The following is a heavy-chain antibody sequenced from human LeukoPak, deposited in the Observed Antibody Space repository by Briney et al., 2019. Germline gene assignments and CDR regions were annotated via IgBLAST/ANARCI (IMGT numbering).Heavy chain of an antibody. D-gene: IGHD3-22*01. CDR2: IYHSGST. V-gene: IGHV4-30-2*01. J-gene: IGHJ4*02. Sequence: SQTLSLTCAVSGGSISSGGYSWSWIRQPPGKGLEWIGYIYHSGSTYYNPSLKSRVTISVDRSKNQFSLKLSSVTAADTAVYYCAREGYDSSGYQHPDYWGQGTLVTVSS. CDR1: GGSISSGGYS. CDR3: AREGYDSSGYQHPDY.